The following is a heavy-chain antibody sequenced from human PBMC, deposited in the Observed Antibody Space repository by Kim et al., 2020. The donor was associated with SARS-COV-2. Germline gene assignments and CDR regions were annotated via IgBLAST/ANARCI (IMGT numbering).Heavy chain of an antibody. V-gene: IGHV4-59*01. CDR3: ASSRWDKGQAFDI. D-gene: IGHD1-26*01. J-gene: IGHJ3*02. CDR2: AYYKGST. CDR1: GGSISSYY. Sequence: SETLSLTCTVSGGSISSYYCSWIRQPPGKGLEWVGYAYYKGSTNYNPSLKSRVTISVDTSKNQFSLKLNSVTAADRAVYYCASSRWDKGQAFDIWGQGTMVTVSS.